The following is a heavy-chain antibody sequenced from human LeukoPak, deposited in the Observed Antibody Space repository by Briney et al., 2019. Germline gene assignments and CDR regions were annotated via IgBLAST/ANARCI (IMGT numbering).Heavy chain of an antibody. CDR2: ISSSGSTI. Sequence: GGSLRLSCAASGFTFSDYYMSWIRQAPGKGLEWVSYISSSGSTIYYADSVKGRFTISRDNAKNSLYLQMSSLRAEDTAVYYCARDLPYGDYVDYWGQGTLVTVSS. D-gene: IGHD4-17*01. J-gene: IGHJ4*02. CDR1: GFTFSDYY. CDR3: ARDLPYGDYVDY. V-gene: IGHV3-11*01.